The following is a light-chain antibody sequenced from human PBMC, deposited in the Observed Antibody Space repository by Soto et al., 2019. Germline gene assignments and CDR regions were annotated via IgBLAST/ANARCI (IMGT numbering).Light chain of an antibody. CDR3: QQYYNNPRT. CDR2: GAS. Sequence: AIRMTQSPSSFSASPGDRVTITCRASQGISSYLAWYQQKPGKAPKLLIYGASTLQSGVPSKFSGSGSGTDFTLTINCLQSEDFATYYCQQYYNNPRTFGQGTKVEFK. V-gene: IGKV1-8*01. J-gene: IGKJ1*01. CDR1: QGISSY.